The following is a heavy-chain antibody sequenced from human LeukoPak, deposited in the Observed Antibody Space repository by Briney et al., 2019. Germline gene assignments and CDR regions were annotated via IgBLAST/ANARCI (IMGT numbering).Heavy chain of an antibody. Sequence: GGSLRLSCAASGFTFSSYWMSWVRQAPGKGLEWVANIKQDGSEKYYVDSVKGRFTISRDNAKNSLYLQMNSLRAEDTAVYYCAREELLGAYYYYGTDVWGQGTTVTVSS. CDR1: GFTFSSYW. J-gene: IGHJ6*02. CDR3: AREELLGAYYYYGTDV. CDR2: IKQDGSEK. D-gene: IGHD1-26*01. V-gene: IGHV3-7*01.